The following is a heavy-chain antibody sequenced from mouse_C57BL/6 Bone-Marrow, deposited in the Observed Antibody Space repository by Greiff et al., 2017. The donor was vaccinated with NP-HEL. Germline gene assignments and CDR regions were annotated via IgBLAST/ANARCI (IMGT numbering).Heavy chain of an antibody. V-gene: IGHV1-81*01. CDR2: IYPRSGNT. CDR1: GYTFTSYG. Sequence: QVQLQQSGAELARPGASVKLSCKASGYTFTSYGISWVKQRTGQGLEWIGEIYPRSGNTYYNEKFKGKATLTADKSSSTAYMELRSLTSEDSAVYFCVTTVVASDWGQGTTLTVSS. J-gene: IGHJ2*01. CDR3: VTTVVASD. D-gene: IGHD1-1*01.